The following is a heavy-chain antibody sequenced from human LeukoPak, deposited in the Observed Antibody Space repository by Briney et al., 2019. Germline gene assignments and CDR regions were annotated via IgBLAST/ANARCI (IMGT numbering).Heavy chain of an antibody. CDR2: IYENGGTT. J-gene: IGHJ4*02. V-gene: IGHV3-23*01. CDR3: ARDPKSSGYYYFDY. D-gene: IGHD3-22*01. Sequence: GGSLRLSCVGSGFTFRSHAMSWVRQAPEKGLEFVSGIYENGGTTYYADSVKGRFTISRDNSKNTLYLQMNSLRAEDTAVYYCARDPKSSGYYYFDYWGQGTLVTVSS. CDR1: GFTFRSHA.